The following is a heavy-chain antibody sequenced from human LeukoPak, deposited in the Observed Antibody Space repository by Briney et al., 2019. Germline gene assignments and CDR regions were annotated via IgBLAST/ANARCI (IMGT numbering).Heavy chain of an antibody. Sequence: ASVKVSCKASGYTFTSYAMHWVRQAPGQGLEWMGWINPNSGGTNYAQKFQGRVTMTRDTSISTAYMELSRLRSDDTAVYYCARDFSYDSSGYYDTGDAFDIWGQGTMVTVSS. CDR2: INPNSGGT. CDR1: GYTFTSYA. V-gene: IGHV1-2*02. J-gene: IGHJ3*02. D-gene: IGHD3-22*01. CDR3: ARDFSYDSSGYYDTGDAFDI.